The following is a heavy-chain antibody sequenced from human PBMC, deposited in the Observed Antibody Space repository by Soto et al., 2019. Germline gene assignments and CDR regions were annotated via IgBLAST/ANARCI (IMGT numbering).Heavy chain of an antibody. CDR1: GGTFSSYA. CDR2: IIPIFGTA. CDR3: ARGHFYDSSGYYHGGSRDH. Sequence: GASVKVSCKASGGTFSSYAISWVRQAPGQGLEWMGGIIPIFGTANYAQKFQGRVTITADESTSTAYMELSSLRSEDTAVYYCARGHFYDSSGYYHGGSRDHWGQGTLVTVSA. J-gene: IGHJ4*02. V-gene: IGHV1-69*13. D-gene: IGHD3-22*01.